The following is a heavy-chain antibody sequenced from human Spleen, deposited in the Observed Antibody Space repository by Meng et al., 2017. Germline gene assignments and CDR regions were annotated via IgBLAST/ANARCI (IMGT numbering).Heavy chain of an antibody. CDR2: ISPIFGKS. D-gene: IGHD3-10*01. J-gene: IGHJ6*02. V-gene: IGHV1-69*13. Sequence: SVKVSCKASSYTFNSCGLCCVQQAPGQGLEWMGGISPIFGKSKNAQKFQGRVTITADESTGTAYMQLSRLRPEDTAVYYCARERFGEYENDYYYGMDVWGQGTTVTVSS. CDR1: SYTFNSCG. CDR3: ARERFGEYENDYYYGMDV.